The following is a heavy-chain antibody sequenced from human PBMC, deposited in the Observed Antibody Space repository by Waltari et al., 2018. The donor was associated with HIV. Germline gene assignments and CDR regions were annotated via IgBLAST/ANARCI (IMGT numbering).Heavy chain of an antibody. D-gene: IGHD4-4*01. Sequence: QVQLQESGPGLVKPSVTLSLTCTVSGGSISRYYWSWIRQPPGKGLEWIGYIYYSGSTNYNPSLKSRVTISVDTSKNQFSLKLSSVTAADTAVYYCARDLSNYPVRAFDIWGQGTMVTVSS. J-gene: IGHJ3*02. CDR3: ARDLSNYPVRAFDI. CDR1: GGSISRYY. V-gene: IGHV4-59*01. CDR2: IYYSGST.